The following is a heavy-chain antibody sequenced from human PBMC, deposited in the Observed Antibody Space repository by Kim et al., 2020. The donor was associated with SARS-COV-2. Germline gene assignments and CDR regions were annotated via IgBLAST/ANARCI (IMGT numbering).Heavy chain of an antibody. Sequence: GGSLRLSCAASGFTFSSYAMSWVRQAPGKGLEWVSAISASGSDIYYTDSVKGRSTISRDNSKNTLYLHMTSLRAEDTALYYCAKGSYYDRSGSYRRPFDYWGQGTLVTVSS. V-gene: IGHV3-23*01. D-gene: IGHD3-22*01. CDR2: ISASGSDI. CDR3: AKGSYYDRSGSYRRPFDY. CDR1: GFTFSSYA. J-gene: IGHJ4*02.